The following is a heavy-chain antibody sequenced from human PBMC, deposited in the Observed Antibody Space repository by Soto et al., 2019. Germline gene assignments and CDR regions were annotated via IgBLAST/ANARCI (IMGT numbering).Heavy chain of an antibody. Sequence: TGESLRLSCAGSGFTLSYHYIDWVRQAPGKGLEWVCRSRDKPQGYSTAYAASVKGRFTTSRDESKNSAYLQMNSLKTEDTAVYYCVXATYFSDSSGYTRCLDYWGQGTLVTVSS. D-gene: IGHD3-22*01. J-gene: IGHJ4*02. CDR2: SRDKPQGYST. CDR3: VXATYFSDSSGYTRCLDY. V-gene: IGHV3-72*01. CDR1: GFTLSYHY.